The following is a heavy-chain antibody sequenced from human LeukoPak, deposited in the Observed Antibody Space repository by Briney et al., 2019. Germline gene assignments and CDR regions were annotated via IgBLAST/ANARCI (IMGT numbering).Heavy chain of an antibody. CDR3: ARDLYGSGSYWGAFDI. CDR2: ISYDGSNK. Sequence: GRSLRLSCAASGFTSSSYAMHSVRQAPGKGLEWVEVISYDGSNKYYADSVKGRFTISRDNSKNTLYLQMNSLRAEDTAVYYCARDLYGSGSYWGAFDIWGQGTMVTVSS. CDR1: GFTSSSYA. D-gene: IGHD3-10*01. J-gene: IGHJ3*02. V-gene: IGHV3-30*04.